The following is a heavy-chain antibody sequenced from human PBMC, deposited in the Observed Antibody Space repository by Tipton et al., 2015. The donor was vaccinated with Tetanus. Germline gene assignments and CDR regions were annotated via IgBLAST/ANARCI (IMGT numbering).Heavy chain of an antibody. V-gene: IGHV3-48*02. CDR3: VRDRGEDWTNFYYMDV. Sequence: SLRLSCAASEFSFSLCNMHWVRRVPGKGLEWVSFITGSSSTTYYADSVKGRFTISRDNAKNSLYLQMNSPRHDDTAVYHCVRDRGEDWTNFYYMDVWGKGATVIVSS. J-gene: IGHJ6*03. D-gene: IGHD3/OR15-3a*01. CDR1: EFSFSLCN. CDR2: ITGSSSTT.